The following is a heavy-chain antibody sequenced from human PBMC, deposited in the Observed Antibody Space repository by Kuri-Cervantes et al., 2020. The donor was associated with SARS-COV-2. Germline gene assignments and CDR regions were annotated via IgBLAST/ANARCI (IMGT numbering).Heavy chain of an antibody. J-gene: IGHJ4*02. V-gene: IGHV2-70*01. CDR3: ARITYYYDSSGYYASGIDY. CDR1: GFSLTTRGLC. D-gene: IGHD3-22*01. CDR2: IDWDDDK. Sequence: SGPTLVKPTQTLKLTCSFSGFSLTTRGLCVGWIRQPPGKALEWLALIDWDDDKYYSTSLKTRLTISKDTSKNQVVLTMTNMDPVDTATYYCARITYYYDSSGYYASGIDYWEQGTLVTVAS.